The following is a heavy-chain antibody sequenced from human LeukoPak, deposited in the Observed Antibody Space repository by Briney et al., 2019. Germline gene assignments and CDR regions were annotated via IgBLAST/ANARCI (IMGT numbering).Heavy chain of an antibody. D-gene: IGHD3-22*01. CDR2: ISWNSGSI. V-gene: IGHV3-9*03. Sequence: GGSLRLSCAASGFTFDDYAMHLVRQAPGKGLEWVSGISWNSGSIGYADSVKGRFTISRDNAKNSLYLQMNSLRAEDMALYYCAKDIMRSSARAFDIWGQGTMVTVSS. CDR3: AKDIMRSSARAFDI. CDR1: GFTFDDYA. J-gene: IGHJ3*02.